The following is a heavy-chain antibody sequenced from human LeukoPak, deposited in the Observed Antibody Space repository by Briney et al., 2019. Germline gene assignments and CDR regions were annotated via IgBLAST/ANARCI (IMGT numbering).Heavy chain of an antibody. V-gene: IGHV3-7*01. CDR3: ASSGSYRFDY. CDR2: IREDGSEK. J-gene: IGHJ4*02. D-gene: IGHD1-26*01. Sequence: GGSLRLSCAASGFTFRSYWMSWVRQAPGKGLEWVANIREDGSEKYYVDSVKGRFTISRDSAKNSLYLQMNSLRDEDTAVYYCASSGSYRFDYWGQGTLVTVSS. CDR1: GFTFRSYW.